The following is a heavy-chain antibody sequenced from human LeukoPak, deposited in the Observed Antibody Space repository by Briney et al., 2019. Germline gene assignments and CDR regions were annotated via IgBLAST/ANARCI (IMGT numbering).Heavy chain of an antibody. Sequence: EALKISCNGSGYIFNCYWIGGVRQMPGKGLEWMGIIYPRDSDTRYSPSFQGQVTITPVASISTAYLRWGKLCAFNSVMYYWSRRGVGDVLDIWGRGTMVAVSS. J-gene: IGHJ3*02. V-gene: IGHV5-51*01. D-gene: IGHD3-16*01. CDR3: SRRGVGDVLDI. CDR1: GYIFNCYW. CDR2: IYPRDSDT.